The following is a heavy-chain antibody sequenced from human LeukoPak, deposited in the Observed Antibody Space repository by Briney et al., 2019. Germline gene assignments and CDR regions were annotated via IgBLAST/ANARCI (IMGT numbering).Heavy chain of an antibody. CDR2: TYYRSKSYN. CDR3: ARRKAATFGMDV. Sequence: SQTLSLTCAISGDSVSSNSATWNWIRQSPSRGLEWLGRTYYRSKSYNDYAVSRKSRITINPDTSKNQFSLQLNSVTPEDTAVYYCARRKAATFGMDVWGQETTVTVSS. J-gene: IGHJ6*02. V-gene: IGHV6-1*01. CDR1: GDSVSSNSAT. D-gene: IGHD6-13*01.